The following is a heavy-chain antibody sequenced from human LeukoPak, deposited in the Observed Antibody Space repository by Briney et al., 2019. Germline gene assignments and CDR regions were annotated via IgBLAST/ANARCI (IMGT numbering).Heavy chain of an antibody. Sequence: GGSLRLSCAPPGFTFSSYWMHWVGKVPGKGLVWVARINPGGSSITYADSVKGRFTISRDNAKNTLYLQMDSLRAEDTGVYYCARSNQADDYWGQGTLVTVSS. CDR2: INPGGSSI. CDR1: GFTFSSYW. D-gene: IGHD1-14*01. J-gene: IGHJ4*02. CDR3: ARSNQADDY. V-gene: IGHV3-74*01.